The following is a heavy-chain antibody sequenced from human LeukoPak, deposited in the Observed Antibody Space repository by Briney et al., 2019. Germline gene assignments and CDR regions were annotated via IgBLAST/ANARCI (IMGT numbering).Heavy chain of an antibody. CDR1: GFTFDDHG. J-gene: IGHJ3*02. D-gene: IGHD3-3*01. CDR3: ARAVYYDFWSGSPDDAFDI. CDR2: INWNGGST. V-gene: IGHV3-20*01. Sequence: GGSLRLSCAVSGFTFDDHGMSWVRQAPGKGLEWVSGINWNGGSTGYADSVKGRFTISRDNAKDSLYLQMNSLRAEDTALYHCARAVYYDFWSGSPDDAFDIWGQGTMVTVSS.